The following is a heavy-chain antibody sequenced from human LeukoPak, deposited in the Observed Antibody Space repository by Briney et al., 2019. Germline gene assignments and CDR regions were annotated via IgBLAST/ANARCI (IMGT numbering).Heavy chain of an antibody. CDR1: GFTFDDYG. CDR2: INWNGGSA. D-gene: IGHD6-19*01. CDR3: ARALAVADAYYFDY. J-gene: IGHJ4*02. Sequence: PGKSLRLSCAASGFTFDDYGMSWVRQAPGKGLEWVSGINWNGGSAGYADSVKGRFTISRDNAKNSLYLQMNSLRAEDTALYYCARALAVADAYYFDYWGQGTLVTVSS. V-gene: IGHV3-20*04.